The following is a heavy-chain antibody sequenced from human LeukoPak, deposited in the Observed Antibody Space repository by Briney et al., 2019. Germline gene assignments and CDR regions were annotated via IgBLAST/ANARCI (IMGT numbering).Heavy chain of an antibody. CDR1: GYTFTGYY. Sequence: ASVKVSCKASGYTFTGYYMHWVRQAPGQGLEWMGWINPNSGGTNYAQKFQGRVTMTRDTSISTAYMELSRLRSDDTAVYYCARDGYDSSLHYYYYGMDVWGQGTTVTVSS. D-gene: IGHD5-12*01. CDR3: ARDGYDSSLHYYYYGMDV. V-gene: IGHV1-2*02. J-gene: IGHJ6*02. CDR2: INPNSGGT.